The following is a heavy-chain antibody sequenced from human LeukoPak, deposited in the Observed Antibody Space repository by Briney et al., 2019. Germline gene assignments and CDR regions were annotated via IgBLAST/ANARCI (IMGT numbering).Heavy chain of an antibody. V-gene: IGHV3-21*01. D-gene: IGHD3-3*01. CDR3: ARRLHSAFWSGLGL. CDR2: ISTTSTYK. CDR1: GFTFGSYS. J-gene: IGHJ4*02. Sequence: PGGSLRLSCVGSGFTFGSYSMNWVRQAPGKGLEWVSSISTTSTYKYYADSVKGRITASRDNAKNSLYLQMNSLRAEDTAVYYCARRLHSAFWSGLGLGGQGTLVTVS.